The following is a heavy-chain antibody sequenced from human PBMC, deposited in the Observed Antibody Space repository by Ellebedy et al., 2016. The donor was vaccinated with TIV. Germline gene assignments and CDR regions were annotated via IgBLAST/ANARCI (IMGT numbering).Heavy chain of an antibody. D-gene: IGHD3-3*01. V-gene: IGHV5-51*01. CDR3: ARPLSPFDYYYGMDV. CDR1: GYSFTSYW. J-gene: IGHJ6*02. CDR2: IYPGDSDT. Sequence: GESLKIFCKGSGYSFTSYWIGWVRQMPGKGLEWMGIIYPGDSDTRYSPSFQGQVTISADKSISAAYLQWSSLKASDTAMYYCARPLSPFDYYYGMDVWGQGTTVTVSS.